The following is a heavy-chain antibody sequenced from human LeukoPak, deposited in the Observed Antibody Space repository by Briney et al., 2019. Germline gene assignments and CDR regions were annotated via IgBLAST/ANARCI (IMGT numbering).Heavy chain of an antibody. V-gene: IGHV1-8*01. J-gene: IGHJ4*02. CDR1: GYSFTDYD. CDR3: ARERGHYYGSGSYKFDY. Sequence: ASVKVSCKTSGYSFTDYDIHWVRQATGQGLEWMGWMNPKTDNTEYAQKFQGRVTLTWTTSISTAYMELSSLKSEDTAVYYCARERGHYYGSGSYKFDYWGQGTLVTVSS. CDR2: MNPKTDNT. D-gene: IGHD3-10*01.